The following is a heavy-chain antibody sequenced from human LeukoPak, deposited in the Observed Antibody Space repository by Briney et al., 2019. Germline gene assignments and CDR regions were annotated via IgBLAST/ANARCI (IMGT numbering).Heavy chain of an antibody. CDR2: IIPILGIA. V-gene: IGHV1-69*04. J-gene: IGHJ4*02. CDR3: ARGSCSGGSCLYYFDY. CDR1: GVTFSSYA. Sequence: SVKVSCKASGVTFSSYAISWVRQAPGQGLEWMGRIIPILGIANYAQKFQGRVTITADKSTSTAYMELSSLRSEDTAVYYCARGSCSGGSCLYYFDYWGQGTLVTVSS. D-gene: IGHD2-15*01.